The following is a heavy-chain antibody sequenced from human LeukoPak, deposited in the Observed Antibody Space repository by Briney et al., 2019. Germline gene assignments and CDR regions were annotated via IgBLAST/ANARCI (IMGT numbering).Heavy chain of an antibody. CDR1: GYIFTSYA. Sequence: ASVNVSCKASGYIFTSYALNWVRQAPGQGLEWMGWINTNTGDPTYAQGFTGRFVFSLDPSVSTAYLQISSLKAEDTAVYYCARPRLYCISTSCHGYFDYWGQGTLVTVSS. V-gene: IGHV7-4-1*02. D-gene: IGHD2-2*01. J-gene: IGHJ4*02. CDR3: ARPRLYCISTSCHGYFDY. CDR2: INTNTGDP.